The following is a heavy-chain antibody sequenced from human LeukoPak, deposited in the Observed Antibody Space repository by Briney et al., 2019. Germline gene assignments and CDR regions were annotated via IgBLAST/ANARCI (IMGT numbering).Heavy chain of an antibody. Sequence: GGSLRLSCAASGFTVSSNYMSWVRQAPGKGLEWVSVIYSGGSTYFADSVKGRFTISRDNSKNTLYMQMNSLRVEDTAVYYCAKDLTEYDSSGDYYSSFDSWGQGTLVTVSS. CDR2: IYSGGST. CDR1: GFTVSSNY. J-gene: IGHJ4*02. CDR3: AKDLTEYDSSGDYYSSFDS. D-gene: IGHD3-22*01. V-gene: IGHV3-53*01.